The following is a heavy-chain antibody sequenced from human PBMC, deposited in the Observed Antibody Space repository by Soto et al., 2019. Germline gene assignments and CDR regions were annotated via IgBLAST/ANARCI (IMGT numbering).Heavy chain of an antibody. D-gene: IGHD3-22*01. CDR2: INHSGST. Sequence: QVQLQQWGAGLLKPSETLSLTCAVQGGSFSGYYWSWIRQPPGKGLEWIGEINHSGSTNYNPSLKSRVTISVDTSKNQLSLKLSPLTAADTAVYYCARGTGSGYFSLYWGQGTLVTVSS. V-gene: IGHV4-34*01. CDR3: ARGTGSGYFSLY. CDR1: GGSFSGYY. J-gene: IGHJ4*02.